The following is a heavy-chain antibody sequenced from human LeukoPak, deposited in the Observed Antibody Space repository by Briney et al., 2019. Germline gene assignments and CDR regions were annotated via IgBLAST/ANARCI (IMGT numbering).Heavy chain of an antibody. J-gene: IGHJ4*02. CDR3: ASAQPWSGYYDFDY. D-gene: IGHD3-3*01. CDR1: GFTVSSNY. Sequence: GGSLRLSCAASGFTVSSNYMSWVRQAPGKGLEWVSVIYSGGTTYYADSVKGRFTISRDNAKNSLYLQMNSLRAEDTAVYYCASAQPWSGYYDFDYWGQGTLVTVSS. V-gene: IGHV3-53*01. CDR2: IYSGGTT.